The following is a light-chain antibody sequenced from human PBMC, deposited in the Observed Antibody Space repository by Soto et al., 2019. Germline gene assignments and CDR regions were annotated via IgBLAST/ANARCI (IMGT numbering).Light chain of an antibody. CDR2: DVS. CDR1: SSDVGYSNY. V-gene: IGLV2-14*01. J-gene: IGLJ1*01. CDR3: SSYTSSSLYV. Sequence: QSVLTQPASVSGSPGPSIAISCTGTSSDVGYSNYVSWYQQLPGKAPKLMIYDVSDRPSGVSNRFSRSKSGSTASLTISGLQAEDEADYYCSSYTSSSLYVFGSGTKVTVL.